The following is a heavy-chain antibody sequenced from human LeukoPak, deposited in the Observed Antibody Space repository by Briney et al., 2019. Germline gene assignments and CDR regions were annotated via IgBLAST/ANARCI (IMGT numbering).Heavy chain of an antibody. D-gene: IGHD3-22*01. CDR3: ARGGIYDSSGYKDAFDI. V-gene: IGHV4-59*08. J-gene: IGHJ3*02. CDR1: GGSISSYY. Sequence: SETLSLTCTVSGGSISSYYWSWIRQPPWKGLEWIGYIYYSGSTNYNPSLKSRVTISVDTSKNQFSLKLSSVTAADTAVYYCARGGIYDSSGYKDAFDIWGQGTMVTVSS. CDR2: IYYSGST.